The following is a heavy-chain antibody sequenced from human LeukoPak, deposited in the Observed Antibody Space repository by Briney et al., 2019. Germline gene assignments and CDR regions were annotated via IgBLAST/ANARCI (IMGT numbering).Heavy chain of an antibody. CDR1: GFTFSSYA. CDR3: ARDLLVEGY. CDR2: ISGSGGST. V-gene: IGHV3-23*01. Sequence: PGGSLRLSCAASGFTFSSYAMSWVRQAPGKGLEWVSAISGSGGSTYYADSVKGRFTISRDNSRDTLYLQMNSLRAEDTAVYYCARDLLVEGYWGQGTLVTVSS. D-gene: IGHD2-2*01. J-gene: IGHJ4*02.